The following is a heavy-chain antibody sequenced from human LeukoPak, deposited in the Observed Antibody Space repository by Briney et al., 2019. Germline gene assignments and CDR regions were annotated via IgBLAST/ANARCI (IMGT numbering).Heavy chain of an antibody. J-gene: IGHJ4*02. CDR1: GGSFSGYY. D-gene: IGHD3-16*01. CDR2: ISHSGST. V-gene: IGHV4-34*01. CDR3: ASFRWGIGFEY. Sequence: PSETLSLTCDVYGGSFSGYYWSFIRQTPGKGLEGIGEISHSGSTNYHRSLKSRLTISVDTSKNQFSLKLNSVTAADTAVYYCASFRWGIGFEYWGQGTLVTVSS.